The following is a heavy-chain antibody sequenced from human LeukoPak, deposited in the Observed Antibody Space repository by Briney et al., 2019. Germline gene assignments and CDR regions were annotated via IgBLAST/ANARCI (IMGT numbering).Heavy chain of an antibody. CDR2: IAHDGTT. Sequence: SETLSLTCGVSGGSIDITNYWSWVRQAPGKGLEWIGEIAHDGTTNYNPSLRSRVAMSFDRANNQFSLSLTAVTAADTAVYYCTREDRPYCPFAYWGQGVLVTVSS. J-gene: IGHJ4*02. CDR1: GGSIDITNY. V-gene: IGHV4-4*02. D-gene: IGHD1-26*01. CDR3: TREDRPYCPFAY.